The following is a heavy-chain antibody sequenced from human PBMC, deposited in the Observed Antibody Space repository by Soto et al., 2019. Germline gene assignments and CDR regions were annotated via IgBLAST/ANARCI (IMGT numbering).Heavy chain of an antibody. Sequence: QVQLVQSGAEVKKPGSSVKVSCKTSGGTFSTYSIVWVRQAPGDGLEWMGGIIPIFGTANYAQKFQDRVTISADKSTNKAFMELSSLKSEDTAMYYCASSSGNNYGVGTNYYFDYWGQGALVTVSS. CDR1: GGTFSTYS. J-gene: IGHJ4*02. V-gene: IGHV1-69*06. CDR2: IIPIFGTA. D-gene: IGHD1-26*01. CDR3: ASSSGNNYGVGTNYYFDY.